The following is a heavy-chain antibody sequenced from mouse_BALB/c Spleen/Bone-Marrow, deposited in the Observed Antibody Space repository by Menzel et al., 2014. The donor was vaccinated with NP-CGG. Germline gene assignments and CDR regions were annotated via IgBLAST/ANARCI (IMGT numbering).Heavy chain of an antibody. D-gene: IGHD3-1*01. CDR3: ARSGGAAMDY. CDR1: GYNFTSYY. J-gene: IGHJ4*01. V-gene: IGHV1S56*01. Sequence: QVQLQQSGPELVRPGASVTISCKASGYNFTSYYIHWVKQRPGQGLEWIGWIYPGNVNTKYNEKFKGKATLTADKSSTTAYMQLSSLTPEDSAVYFCARSGGAAMDYWGQGTSVTVSS. CDR2: IYPGNVNT.